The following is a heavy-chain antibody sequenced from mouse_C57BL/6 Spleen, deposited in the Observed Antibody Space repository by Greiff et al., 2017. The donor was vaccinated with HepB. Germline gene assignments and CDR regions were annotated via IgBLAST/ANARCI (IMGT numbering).Heavy chain of an antibody. V-gene: IGHV1-26*01. CDR3: ASPRLRRPHWYFDV. J-gene: IGHJ1*03. D-gene: IGHD2-4*01. CDR1: GYTFTDYY. CDR2: INPNNGGT. Sequence: EVQLQQSGPELVKPGASVKISCKASGYTFTDYYMNWVKQSHGKSLEWIGDINPNNGGTSYNQKFKGKATLTVDKSSSTAYMELRSLTSEDSAVYYCASPRLRRPHWYFDVWGTGTTVTVSS.